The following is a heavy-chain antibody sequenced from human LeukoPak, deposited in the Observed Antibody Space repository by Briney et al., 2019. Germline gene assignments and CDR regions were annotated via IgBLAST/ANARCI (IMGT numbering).Heavy chain of an antibody. CDR1: GGSIISYY. CDR3: ARHGAMIVVNDAFDI. D-gene: IGHD3-22*01. J-gene: IGHJ3*02. Sequence: PSETLSLTCTVSGGSIISYYWSWVRQPPGKGLEWIGYIYYSGSTNYNPSLKSRVTISVDTSKNQFSLKLSSVTAADTAVYYCARHGAMIVVNDAFDIWGQGIMVTVSS. V-gene: IGHV4-59*08. CDR2: IYYSGST.